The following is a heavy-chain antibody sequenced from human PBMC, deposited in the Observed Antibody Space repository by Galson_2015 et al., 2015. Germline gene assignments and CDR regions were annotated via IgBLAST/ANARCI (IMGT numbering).Heavy chain of an antibody. J-gene: IGHJ4*02. V-gene: IGHV3-30-3*01. CDR1: GFTFSSSA. D-gene: IGHD2-15*01. CDR3: ARGGPKGLTSFDY. CDR2: ISYDGSKK. Sequence: SLRLSCAASGFTFSSSAMNWVRQAPGKGLEWVAVISYDGSKKSSADSVKGRFSVSRDNSKNTVYLQMSSLRVEDTAVYYCARGGPKGLTSFDYWGQGTLVTVSS.